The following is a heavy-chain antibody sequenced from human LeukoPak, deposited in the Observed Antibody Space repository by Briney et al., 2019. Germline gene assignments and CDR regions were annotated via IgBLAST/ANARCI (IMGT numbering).Heavy chain of an antibody. J-gene: IGHJ4*02. CDR3: AADLRLGELSLAY. Sequence: ASVKVSCKASGFTFTSSAMQWVRQARGQRLEWIGWIVVGSGNTNYAQKFQERVTITRDMSTSTAYMELSSLRSEDTAVYYCAADLRLGELSLAYWGQGTLVTVSS. V-gene: IGHV1-58*02. CDR2: IVVGSGNT. CDR1: GFTFTSSA. D-gene: IGHD3-16*02.